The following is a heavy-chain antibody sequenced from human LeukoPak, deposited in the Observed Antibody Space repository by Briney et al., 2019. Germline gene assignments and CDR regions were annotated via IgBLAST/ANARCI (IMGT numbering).Heavy chain of an antibody. Sequence: GGSLRLSCEGSGFTFDSYSMSWVRQAPGKGLEWVSAISGSGGSTCYADSVKGRFTISRDNSKNTLYLQMNSLRAEDTAVYYCARDLGYCSGGSCYSFDYWGQGTLVTVSS. V-gene: IGHV3-23*01. D-gene: IGHD2-15*01. CDR3: ARDLGYCSGGSCYSFDY. CDR1: GFTFDSYS. CDR2: ISGSGGST. J-gene: IGHJ4*02.